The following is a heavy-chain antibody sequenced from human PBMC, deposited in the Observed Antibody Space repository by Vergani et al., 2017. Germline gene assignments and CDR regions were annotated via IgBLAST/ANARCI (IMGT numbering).Heavy chain of an antibody. CDR2: MDYIGST. Sequence: QVQLQESGPGLVKPSETLSLTCTVSGDSVISTDYHWGWIRQPPGKGLEWIGSMDYIGSTSYNPSLESRISISFETPKNQFSLRLTSVTAADTAVYYCASKRGACGADNCHSYDFWGQGNLVGVSS. CDR3: ASKRGACGADNCHSYDF. D-gene: IGHD2-21*01. J-gene: IGHJ4*02. CDR1: GDSVISTDYH. V-gene: IGHV4-39*01.